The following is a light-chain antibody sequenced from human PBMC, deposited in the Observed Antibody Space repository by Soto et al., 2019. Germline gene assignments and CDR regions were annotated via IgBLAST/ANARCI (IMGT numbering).Light chain of an antibody. CDR1: SRGVATYNL. CDR3: CSYSGSSTLL. J-gene: IGLJ2*01. CDR2: EGS. V-gene: IGLV2-23*01. Sequence: SALTQPASVSGSPGQSIAISCTGTSRGVATYNLVSWYQQHPGKVPKLIIYEGSERPSGVSNRFSGSKSGNTASLTISGLQAEDEADYYYCSYSGSSTLLFGGGTKLTVL.